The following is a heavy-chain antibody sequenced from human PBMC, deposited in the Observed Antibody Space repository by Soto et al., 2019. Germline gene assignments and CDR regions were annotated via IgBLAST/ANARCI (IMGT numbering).Heavy chain of an antibody. CDR2: VNPNNGDT. D-gene: IGHD3-10*01. Sequence: QVQLVQSGAALKKPGASVKVSCKASGYTFSNYDMNWVRQATGQGPEWIGWVNPNNGDTGYAQKLQGRVTRTTDISTTTAYMELTSLRSEDTAIYYCAKVARKGSAIDFDYWGQGPLITVSS. J-gene: IGHJ4*02. CDR3: AKVARKGSAIDFDY. V-gene: IGHV1-8*01. CDR1: GYTFSNYD.